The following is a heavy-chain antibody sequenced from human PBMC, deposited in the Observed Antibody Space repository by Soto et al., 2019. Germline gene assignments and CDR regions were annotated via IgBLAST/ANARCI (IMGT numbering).Heavy chain of an antibody. J-gene: IGHJ5*02. CDR1: GGSFSGYY. CDR2: INHSGST. D-gene: IGHD3-3*01. V-gene: IGHV4-34*01. Sequence: SETLSLTCAVDGGSFSGYYWSWIRQPPGKGLEWIGEINHSGSTNYNPSLKSRVTISVDTSKNQFSLKLSSVTAADTAVYYCARGFLITIFGVVSSFDPWGQGTLVTVSS. CDR3: ARGFLITIFGVVSSFDP.